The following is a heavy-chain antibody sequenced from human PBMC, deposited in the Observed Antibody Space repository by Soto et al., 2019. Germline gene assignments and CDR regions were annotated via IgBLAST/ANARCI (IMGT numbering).Heavy chain of an antibody. J-gene: IGHJ5*02. CDR2: ISGSGGVT. Sequence: GGSLRLSCAASGPTFYYYGMSWGRQAPGKGLEWVSGISGSGGVTYYADSVKGRFTISRDISKNTLYLQVNSLRAEDTAVYYCATDPRGPDHWGQGTLVTVSS. V-gene: IGHV3-23*01. CDR1: GPTFYYYG. D-gene: IGHD5-12*01. CDR3: ATDPRGPDH.